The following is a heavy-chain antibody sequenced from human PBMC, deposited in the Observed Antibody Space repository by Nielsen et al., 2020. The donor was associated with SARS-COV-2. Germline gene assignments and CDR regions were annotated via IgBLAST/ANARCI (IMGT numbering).Heavy chain of an antibody. CDR1: GFSFSKYA. D-gene: IGHD2-15*01. Sequence: GESLKISCTASGFSFSKYAMNWVRQAPGRGLEWVSIITADATTYYGDSVKGRFTISRDISKNTPFLQMNSLRPEDTALYYCTKSVAVSGADFFGLDVWGPGTTVTVSS. CDR3: TKSVAVSGADFFGLDV. CDR2: ITADATT. V-gene: IGHV3-23*01. J-gene: IGHJ6*02.